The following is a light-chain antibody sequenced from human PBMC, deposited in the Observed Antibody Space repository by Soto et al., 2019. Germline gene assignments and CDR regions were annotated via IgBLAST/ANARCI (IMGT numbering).Light chain of an antibody. V-gene: IGKV1-5*01. Sequence: DIQMTQSPSTLSASIGDRVTITCRASQSMNDWLAWYQQKPGKAPQVLIYDASSLQSGVPSRFSGSRSGTEFTLTIDSLQPDDVATYYCTRYNAFAQTFGQGTKVEI. J-gene: IGKJ1*01. CDR3: TRYNAFAQT. CDR1: QSMNDW. CDR2: DAS.